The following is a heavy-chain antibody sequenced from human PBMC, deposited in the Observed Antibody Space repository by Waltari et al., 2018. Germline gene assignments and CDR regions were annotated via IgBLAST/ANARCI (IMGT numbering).Heavy chain of an antibody. CDR2: ISYSGNT. D-gene: IGHD6-19*01. Sequence: QLQLQESGPGLVKPSETLSLTCFVSGGSISSSNYHWGWIRQPPGKGLEWIGTISYSGNTYYNPSLKSRVRMSIDTSKTQFSLTLSSVTAADTAVYYCAIRLAVPGGWFDPWGQGTLVTVSS. CDR1: GGSISSSNYH. CDR3: AIRLAVPGGWFDP. J-gene: IGHJ5*02. V-gene: IGHV4-39*07.